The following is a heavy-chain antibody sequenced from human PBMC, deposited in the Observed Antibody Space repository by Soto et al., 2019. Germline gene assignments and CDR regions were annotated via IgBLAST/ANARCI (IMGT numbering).Heavy chain of an antibody. V-gene: IGHV4-34*01. Sequence: SETLSLTCAVYGGSFSGYYWSWIRQPPGKGLEWIGEINHSGSTNYNPSLKSRVTISVDTSKNQFSLKLSSVTAADTAVYYCERGGYSYGRWFDPWGPGTLVTVSS. CDR3: ERGGYSYGRWFDP. D-gene: IGHD5-18*01. CDR2: INHSGST. CDR1: GGSFSGYY. J-gene: IGHJ5*02.